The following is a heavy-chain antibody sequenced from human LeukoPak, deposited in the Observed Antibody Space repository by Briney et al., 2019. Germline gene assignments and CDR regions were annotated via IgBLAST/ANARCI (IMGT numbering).Heavy chain of an antibody. D-gene: IGHD6-13*01. CDR1: GYSFTSYW. V-gene: IGHV5-51*01. CDR3: ARWSSWYASQQYYFDY. CDR2: IYPTDSDT. Sequence: HGESLKISCKGSGYSFTSYWIGWVRQMPGKGLEWMGIIYPTDSDTRYSPSFQGQVTISADKSISTAYLQWSSLKASDTAMYYCARWSSWYASQQYYFDYWGQGTLVTVSS. J-gene: IGHJ4*02.